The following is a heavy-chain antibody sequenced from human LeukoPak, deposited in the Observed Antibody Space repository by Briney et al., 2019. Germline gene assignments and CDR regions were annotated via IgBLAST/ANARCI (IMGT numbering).Heavy chain of an antibody. CDR1: GFTFSSYE. V-gene: IGHV3-48*03. D-gene: IGHD7-27*01. CDR3: ARVLLTGVFKRFYYMDV. CDR2: ISSSGSTI. Sequence: GGSLRLSCAASGFTFSSYEMNWVRQAPGKGLEWVSYISSSGSTIYYADSVKGRFTISRDNAKNSLYLQMNSLRAEDTAVYYCARVLLTGVFKRFYYMDVWGKGTTVTVS. J-gene: IGHJ6*03.